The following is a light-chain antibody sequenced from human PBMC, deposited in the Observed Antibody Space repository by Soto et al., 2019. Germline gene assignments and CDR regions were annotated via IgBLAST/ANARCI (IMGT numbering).Light chain of an antibody. CDR2: GNS. CDR3: QSYDSSLSGSGV. CDR1: SSNIGAGYD. Sequence: QSVLTQPPSVSGAPGQTVTISCTGSSSNIGAGYDVHWYQQLPGTAPKLLIYGNSNRPSWVPDRFSGSKSGTSASLAITGLQAEDESDYYCQSYDSSLSGSGVFGGGTKLTVL. J-gene: IGLJ3*02. V-gene: IGLV1-40*01.